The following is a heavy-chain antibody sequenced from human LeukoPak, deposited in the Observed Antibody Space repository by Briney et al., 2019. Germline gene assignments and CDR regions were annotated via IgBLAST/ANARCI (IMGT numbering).Heavy chain of an antibody. CDR2: IIPIFGTA. V-gene: IGHV1-69*13. J-gene: IGHJ3*02. CDR1: GGTFSSYA. CDR3: ATLWFGDGGAFDI. D-gene: IGHD3-10*01. Sequence: SVKVSCKASGGTFSSYAISWVRQAPGQGLEWMGGIIPIFGTANYAQKFQGRVTITADESTSTAYMELSSLRSEDTAVYYCATLWFGDGGAFDIWGQGTMVTVSS.